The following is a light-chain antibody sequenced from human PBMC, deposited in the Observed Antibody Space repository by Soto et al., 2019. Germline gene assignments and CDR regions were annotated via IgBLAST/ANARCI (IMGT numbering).Light chain of an antibody. CDR2: EGS. J-gene: IGLJ2*01. Sequence: QSALTQPASVSGSRGQSITISCTGTSSDVGSYNLVSWYQQHPGKAPKLMIYEGSKRPSGVSNRFSGSKSGNTASLTLSGLQAEDEADYYCCSYAGSSPHVVFGGGTKLTVL. CDR3: CSYAGSSPHVV. V-gene: IGLV2-23*01. CDR1: SSDVGSYNL.